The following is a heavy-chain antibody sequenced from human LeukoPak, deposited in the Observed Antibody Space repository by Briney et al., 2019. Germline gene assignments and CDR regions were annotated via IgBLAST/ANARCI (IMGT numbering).Heavy chain of an antibody. J-gene: IGHJ3*02. CDR1: GDSFSYFY. CDR2: INQGGST. V-gene: IGHV4-34*01. CDR3: ARWGYVGYCSGGSCDGAVGAAFDI. Sequence: SGTLSVTCTGSGDSFSYFYWSSIRQPPGRGREWMGEINQGGSTNYNPSLKSRVSISVDTSKNQFSLKLSSVTAADTAVYYCARWGYVGYCSGGSCDGAVGAAFDIWGQGTMVTVSS. D-gene: IGHD2-15*01.